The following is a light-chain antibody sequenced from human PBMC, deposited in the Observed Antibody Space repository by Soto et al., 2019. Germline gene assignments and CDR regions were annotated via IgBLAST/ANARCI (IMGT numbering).Light chain of an antibody. CDR2: EGS. J-gene: IGLJ2*01. V-gene: IGLV2-23*01. CDR1: SSDVGSYNL. CDR3: CSYAGSSTVV. Sequence: QSVLTQPASVSGSPGQSITISCTGTSSDVGSYNLVSWYQQHPAKAPKLMIYEGSKRPSGVSNRCSGSKSGNTASLTISGLQAEDEADYYCCSYAGSSTVVFGGGTKLTVL.